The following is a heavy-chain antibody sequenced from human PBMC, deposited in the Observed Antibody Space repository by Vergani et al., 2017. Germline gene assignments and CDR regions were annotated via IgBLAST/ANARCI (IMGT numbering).Heavy chain of an antibody. CDR2: IYHSGST. J-gene: IGHJ6*02. CDR1: GGSISSSYW. CDR3: ARSARDSGSYFTLDYYYYGMDV. D-gene: IGHD1-26*01. Sequence: QVQLQESGPGLVKPPGTLSLTCAVSGGSISSSYWWSWVRQPPGKGLEWFGEIYHSGSTNYNPSLKSRVPISVDKSKIQFSLKLRSVTAADTAVYYCARSARDSGSYFTLDYYYYGMDVWGQGTTVTVSS. V-gene: IGHV4-4*03.